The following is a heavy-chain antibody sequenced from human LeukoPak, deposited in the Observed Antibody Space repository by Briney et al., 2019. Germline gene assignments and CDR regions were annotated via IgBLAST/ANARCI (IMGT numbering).Heavy chain of an antibody. J-gene: IGHJ4*02. CDR1: RYTFTTYW. CDR3: GRYSYDSSAGPFDY. Sequence: GESLKISCKGSRYTFTTYWIGWVRQLPGKGLEWMGIIYPDDSDIRYSPSFQGQVTISADKSISTAYLQWRSLKASDTAMYFCGRYSYDSSAGPFDYWGQGTLVTVSS. V-gene: IGHV5-51*01. D-gene: IGHD3-22*01. CDR2: IYPDDSDI.